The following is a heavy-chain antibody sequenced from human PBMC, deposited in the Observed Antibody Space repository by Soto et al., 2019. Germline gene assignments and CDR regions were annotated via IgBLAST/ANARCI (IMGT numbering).Heavy chain of an antibody. Sequence: GGPLRLSCAASGFTFSSYSMNWVRQAPGKGLEWVSSISSSSGYIYYADSVKGRFTISRDNAKNSLYLQMNSLRAEDTAVYYCAKGVGTYYYYGMDVWGQGTTVTV. J-gene: IGHJ6*02. CDR2: ISSSSGYI. CDR1: GFTFSSYS. D-gene: IGHD2-15*01. V-gene: IGHV3-21*01. CDR3: AKGVGTYYYYGMDV.